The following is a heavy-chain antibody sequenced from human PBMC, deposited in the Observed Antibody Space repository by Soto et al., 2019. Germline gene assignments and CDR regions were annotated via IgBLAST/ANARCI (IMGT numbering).Heavy chain of an antibody. D-gene: IGHD6-19*01. Sequence: QVQLVESGGGVVQPGRSLRLSCAASGFTFSSYAMHWVRQAPGKGLEWVAVISYDGSNKYYADSVKGRFTISRDNSKNTLYLQMNRLRAEDTAVYYCARGYSSGWSAYYFDYWGQGTLVTVSS. CDR3: ARGYSSGWSAYYFDY. CDR2: ISYDGSNK. V-gene: IGHV3-30-3*01. J-gene: IGHJ4*02. CDR1: GFTFSSYA.